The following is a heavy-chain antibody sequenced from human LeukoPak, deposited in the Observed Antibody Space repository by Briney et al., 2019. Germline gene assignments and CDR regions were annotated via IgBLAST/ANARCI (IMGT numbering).Heavy chain of an antibody. Sequence: KTGGSLRLSCEASGFTFSDYYMSWIRQAPGKGLEWISYISGSSSHMNYADSVKGRFTISRDNAKKSVYLQMDSLRAEDTAVYYCARDQIGSWWGQGTLVIVSS. CDR2: ISGSSSHM. CDR3: ARDQIGSW. CDR1: GFTFSDYY. V-gene: IGHV3-11*06. D-gene: IGHD6-13*01. J-gene: IGHJ4*02.